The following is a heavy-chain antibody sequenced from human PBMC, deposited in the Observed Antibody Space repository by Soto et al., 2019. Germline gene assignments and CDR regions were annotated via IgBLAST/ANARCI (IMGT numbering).Heavy chain of an antibody. J-gene: IGHJ4*02. Sequence: ASVKVSCKASGFTFTSSAVQWVRQARGQRLEWIGWIVVGSGSTNYAQKFQERVTITRDMSTSTAYMELSSLRSEDTAVYYCAAGRLAAYYYDSSGLTTFDYWGQGTLVTVSS. V-gene: IGHV1-58*01. CDR3: AAGRLAAYYYDSSGLTTFDY. CDR2: IVVGSGST. D-gene: IGHD3-22*01. CDR1: GFTFTSSA.